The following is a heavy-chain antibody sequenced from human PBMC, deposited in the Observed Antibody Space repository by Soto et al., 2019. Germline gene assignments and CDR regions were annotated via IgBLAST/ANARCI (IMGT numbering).Heavy chain of an antibody. Sequence: SETLSLTCTVSGDTITNNYYWGWIRQPPGKGLEWIGTIYESGSTYYNPSLHRRVIMSVDTSKNQFSLKLTSVTAADTAVYFCARVKAEIVVEPRLFYRINWFDPWGPGTQVTVSS. J-gene: IGHJ5*02. CDR2: IYESGST. V-gene: IGHV4-38-2*02. CDR1: GDTITNNYY. CDR3: ARVKAEIVVEPRLFYRINWFDP. D-gene: IGHD2-15*01.